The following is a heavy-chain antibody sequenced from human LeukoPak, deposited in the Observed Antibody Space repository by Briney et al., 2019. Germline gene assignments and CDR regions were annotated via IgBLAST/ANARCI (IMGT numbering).Heavy chain of an antibody. CDR1: GGSISSYY. CDR2: IYYSGST. CDR3: ARGASSWYYYYYGMDV. V-gene: IGHV4-59*01. Sequence: SETLSPTCTVSGGSISSYYWSWIRQPPGKGLKWIGYIYYSGSTNYNPSLKSRVTISVDTSKNQFSLKLSSVTAADTAVYYCARGASSWYYYYYGMDVWGQGTTVTVSS. J-gene: IGHJ6*02. D-gene: IGHD6-13*01.